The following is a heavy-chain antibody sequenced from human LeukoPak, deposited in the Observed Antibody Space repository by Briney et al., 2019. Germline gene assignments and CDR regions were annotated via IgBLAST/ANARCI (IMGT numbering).Heavy chain of an antibody. CDR3: ARDRPHNWFDP. V-gene: IGHV1-46*01. J-gene: IGHJ5*02. CDR2: IHPGVGST. CDR1: GYTFITYY. Sequence: ASVKVSCKASGYTFITYYIHWVRQAPGEGLEWVGLIHPGVGSTNYAQKFRGRVTMTTDTATTTVHMELTSLKSEDTAVYYCARDRPHNWFDPWGQGTLVTVSP.